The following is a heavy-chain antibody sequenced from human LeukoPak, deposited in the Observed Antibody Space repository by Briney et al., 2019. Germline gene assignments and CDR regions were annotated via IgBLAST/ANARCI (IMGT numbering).Heavy chain of an antibody. CDR3: ARELGDY. CDR1: GFTFSSYA. Sequence: GGSLRLSCAASGFTFSSYAMHWVPQAPGKGLEWVAVISYDGSNKYYADSVKGRFTISRDNSKNTLYLQMNSLRAEDTAVYYCARELGDYWGQGTLVTVSS. D-gene: IGHD3-16*01. CDR2: ISYDGSNK. J-gene: IGHJ4*02. V-gene: IGHV3-30*04.